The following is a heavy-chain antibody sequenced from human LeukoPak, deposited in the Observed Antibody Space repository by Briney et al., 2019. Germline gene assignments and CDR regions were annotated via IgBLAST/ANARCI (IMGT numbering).Heavy chain of an antibody. D-gene: IGHD3-10*01. CDR1: GYSFISSW. J-gene: IGHJ5*02. CDR2: IYPGDSDT. V-gene: IGHV5-51*01. Sequence: GESLKISCKGSGYSFISSWIGWVRQMPGKGLEWMGSIYPGDSDTRYSPSFQGQVTISADKSISSAYLQWSSLKASDTAMYYCASSDRESSWFDPWGQGTLVTVFS. CDR3: ASSDRESSWFDP.